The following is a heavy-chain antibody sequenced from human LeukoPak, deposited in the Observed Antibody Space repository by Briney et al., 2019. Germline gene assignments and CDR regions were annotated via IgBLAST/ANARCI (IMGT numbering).Heavy chain of an antibody. J-gene: IGHJ4*02. D-gene: IGHD3-10*01. Sequence: QPGRSLRLSCAASGFTFSSYGMHWVRQAPGKGLEWVSRINNDGSSTIYADSVKGRFTISRDNAKNTLYLQMNNLRDEDTAVYYCAGKTSGAVPIIWGQGTLVTVSS. V-gene: IGHV3-74*01. CDR2: INNDGSST. CDR3: AGKTSGAVPII. CDR1: GFTFSSYG.